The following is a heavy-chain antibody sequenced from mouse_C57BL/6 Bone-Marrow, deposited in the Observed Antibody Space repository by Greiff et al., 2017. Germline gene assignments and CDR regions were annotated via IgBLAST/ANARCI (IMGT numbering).Heavy chain of an antibody. CDR2: IYPRSGNT. D-gene: IGHD1-1*01. CDR3: ARFGYCGSSYNY. Sequence: VQLQQSGAELARPGASVKLSCKASGYTFTSYGISWVKQRTGQGLEWIGEIYPRSGNTYYNEKFKGKATLTADKSSSTAYMELRSLTSEDSAVYFCARFGYCGSSYNYWGQGTTLTVSS. J-gene: IGHJ2*01. V-gene: IGHV1-81*01. CDR1: GYTFTSYG.